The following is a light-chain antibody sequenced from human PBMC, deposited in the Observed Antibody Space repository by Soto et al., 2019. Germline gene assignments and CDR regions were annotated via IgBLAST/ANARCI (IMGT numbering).Light chain of an antibody. CDR3: HQYNDWPGT. Sequence: EILMTQSPVTLSVSPGEGATLSCRASQSIKSDLAWYQLKPGQAPRLLIRSASTRPPGVPARFSGSGSGTEFTITISSLQSDAFGVYSCHQYNDWPGTFGQGTKVEVK. CDR2: SAS. J-gene: IGKJ1*01. CDR1: QSIKSD. V-gene: IGKV3-15*01.